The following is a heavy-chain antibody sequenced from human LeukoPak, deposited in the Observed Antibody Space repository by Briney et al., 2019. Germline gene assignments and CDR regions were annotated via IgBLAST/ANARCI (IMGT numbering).Heavy chain of an antibody. V-gene: IGHV4-59*08. D-gene: IGHD2-21*02. Sequence: SETLSLTCTVSGGSVSSYYWSWTRQPPGKGLEWIGYIYYSGSTNYNPSLKSRVTISVDTSKNQFSLKLSSVTAADTAVYYCASKRDTSHYFDYWGQGTLVTVSS. CDR3: ASKRDTSHYFDY. CDR2: IYYSGST. J-gene: IGHJ4*02. CDR1: GGSVSSYY.